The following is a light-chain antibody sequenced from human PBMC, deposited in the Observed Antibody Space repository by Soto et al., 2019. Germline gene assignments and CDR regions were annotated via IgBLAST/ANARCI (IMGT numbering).Light chain of an antibody. V-gene: IGKV3-20*01. J-gene: IGKJ3*01. Sequence: ESVLTQSPGTLSLSPGERATLSCRATQSVNSDYLSWYQQRPGQAPRLLMHGASTRATGIPDRFSGSGSGADFTLTISRLEPEDFAVYFCHHYAYSQFTSGPGTKVDIK. CDR1: QSVNSDY. CDR3: HHYAYSQFT. CDR2: GAS.